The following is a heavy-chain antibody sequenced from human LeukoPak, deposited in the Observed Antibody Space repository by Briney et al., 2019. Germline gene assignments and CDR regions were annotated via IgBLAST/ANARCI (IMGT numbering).Heavy chain of an antibody. CDR1: GGSFSGYY. CDR2: INHSGST. V-gene: IGHV4-34*01. Sequence: SETLSLTCAVYGGSFSGYYWSWIRQPPGKGLEWIGEINHSGSTNYNPSLKSRVTISVDTSKNQFSLKLSSVTAADTAVYYCARGRDVLRFIGYPHNWFDPWGQGTLVTVSS. D-gene: IGHD3-3*01. J-gene: IGHJ5*02. CDR3: ARGRDVLRFIGYPHNWFDP.